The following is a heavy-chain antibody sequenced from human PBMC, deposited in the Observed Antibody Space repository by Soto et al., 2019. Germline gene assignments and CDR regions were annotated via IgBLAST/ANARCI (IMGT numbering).Heavy chain of an antibody. V-gene: IGHV3-64*01. CDR3: ARTPLYDFWSGPDSPAYWYFDL. Sequence: EVQLVESGGGLVQPGGSLRLSCAASGFTFSSYAMHWVRQAPGKGLEYVSAISSNGCSTYYANSVKGRFTISRDNSMNTLYLQMGSLRAEDMAVYYCARTPLYDFWSGPDSPAYWYFDLWGRGTLVTVSS. J-gene: IGHJ2*01. CDR2: ISSNGCST. D-gene: IGHD3-3*01. CDR1: GFTFSSYA.